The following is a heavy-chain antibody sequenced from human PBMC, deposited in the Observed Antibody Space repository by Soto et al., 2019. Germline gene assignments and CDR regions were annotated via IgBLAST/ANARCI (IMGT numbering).Heavy chain of an antibody. J-gene: IGHJ5*02. CDR3: ATDNYYDNSGYSWFDP. D-gene: IGHD3-22*01. Sequence: AAVKVSCKVSGSALTELYMHWVRQAPGKGLDWMGSFYPEDGETFYAQNFQGRVTMTEDASTDTVYMELSSLRSEDTAVYYCATDNYYDNSGYSWFDPWGQGTQVTVSS. CDR2: FYPEDGET. V-gene: IGHV1-24*01. CDR1: GSALTELY.